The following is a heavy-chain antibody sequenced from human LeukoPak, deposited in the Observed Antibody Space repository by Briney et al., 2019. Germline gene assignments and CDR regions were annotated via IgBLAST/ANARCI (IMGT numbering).Heavy chain of an antibody. CDR3: ARDLGIAARSD. Sequence: ASVKVSCKASGGTFSSYAISWVRQAPGRGLEWMGGIIPIFGTANYAQKFQGRVTITTDESTSTAYMELSSLRSEDTAVYYCARDLGIAARSDWGQGTLVTVSS. CDR2: IIPIFGTA. D-gene: IGHD6-6*01. J-gene: IGHJ4*02. CDR1: GGTFSSYA. V-gene: IGHV1-69*05.